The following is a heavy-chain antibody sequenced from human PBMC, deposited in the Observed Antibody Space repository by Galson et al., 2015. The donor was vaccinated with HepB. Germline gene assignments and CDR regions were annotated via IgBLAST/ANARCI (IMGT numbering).Heavy chain of an antibody. J-gene: IGHJ4*02. Sequence: SVKVSCKASGYTFTSYGISWVRQAPGQGLEWMGWISAYNGNTNYAQKLQGRVTMTTDTSTSTAYMELRSLRSDDTAVYYCARDQPHYGSGSYSRHYWGQGTLVTVSS. CDR1: GYTFTSYG. D-gene: IGHD3-10*01. CDR2: ISAYNGNT. V-gene: IGHV1-18*01. CDR3: ARDQPHYGSGSYSRHY.